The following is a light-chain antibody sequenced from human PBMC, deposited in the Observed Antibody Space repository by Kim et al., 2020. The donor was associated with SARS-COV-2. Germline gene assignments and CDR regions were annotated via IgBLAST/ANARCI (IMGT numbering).Light chain of an antibody. CDR3: QQFNSYPIT. CDR2: AAS. V-gene: IGKV1-9*01. CDR1: QGISSY. Sequence: ASVGDRVTITCRARQGISSYLAWHQKKPGRPPKVLIYAASSLQSGVPSRFSGSGSGTDFTLTISSLQPEDSATYFCQQFNSYPITFGQGTRLEIK. J-gene: IGKJ5*01.